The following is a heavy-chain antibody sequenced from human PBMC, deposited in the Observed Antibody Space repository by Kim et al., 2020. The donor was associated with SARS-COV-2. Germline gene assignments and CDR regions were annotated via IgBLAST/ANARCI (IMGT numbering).Heavy chain of an antibody. CDR1: GGSLSGYY. CDR3: ARPYRTDYGDPYYFDY. CDR2: INHSGST. D-gene: IGHD4-17*01. J-gene: IGHJ4*02. V-gene: IGHV4-34*01. Sequence: SETLSLTCAVYGGSLSGYYWSWIRQPPGKGLEWIGEINHSGSTNYNPSLKSRVTISVDTSKNQFSLKLSSVTAADTAVYYCARPYRTDYGDPYYFDYWGQGTLVTVSS.